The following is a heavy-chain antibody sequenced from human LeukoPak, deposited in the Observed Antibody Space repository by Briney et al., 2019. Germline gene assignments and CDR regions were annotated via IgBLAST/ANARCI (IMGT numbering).Heavy chain of an antibody. Sequence: PSETLSLTCTVSGGSISSYYWSWIRQPPGKGLEWIGYIYYSGSTNYNPSLKRRVTISVDTSKNQFSLKLSSVTAADTSVYYCARDGRGSSSWYFDPWGQGTLVTVSS. CDR3: ARDGRGSSSWYFDP. D-gene: IGHD6-13*01. J-gene: IGHJ5*02. CDR2: IYYSGST. CDR1: GGSISSYY. V-gene: IGHV4-59*01.